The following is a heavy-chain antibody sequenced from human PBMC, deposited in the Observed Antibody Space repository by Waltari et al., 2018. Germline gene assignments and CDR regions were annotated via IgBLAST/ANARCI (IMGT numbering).Heavy chain of an antibody. D-gene: IGHD1-1*01. CDR3: VRVDNNGLEPFDY. CDR1: GFTLSNYW. CDR2: MNGEGSRV. J-gene: IGHJ4*02. V-gene: IGHV3-74*01. Sequence: EVQLVESGGDLVQPGGSLRLSCAASGFTLSNYWIHWVRQAPVKGLVWVSCMNGEGSRVTCADAVKGRFTLARDNAKSTVYLQMSSLGAEDTALYYCVRVDNNGLEPFDYWGQGTLVTVSS.